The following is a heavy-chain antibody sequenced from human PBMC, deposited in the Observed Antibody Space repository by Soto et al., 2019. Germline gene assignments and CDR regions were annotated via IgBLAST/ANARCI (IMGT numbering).Heavy chain of an antibody. J-gene: IGHJ3*01. D-gene: IGHD5-12*01. V-gene: IGHV3-23*01. CDR1: GFTFSSHG. Sequence: EAQLLESGGGSVQPGGSLRLSCAASGFTFSSHGMSGIRQAPGKGLEWISGLSRGGGSTYYVDSVKGRFTISIDNAKNSLDLIMKSLRVEDTALYYCARDGQYRTDGFDLWGQGTMVTVSS. CDR2: LSRGGGST. CDR3: ARDGQYRTDGFDL.